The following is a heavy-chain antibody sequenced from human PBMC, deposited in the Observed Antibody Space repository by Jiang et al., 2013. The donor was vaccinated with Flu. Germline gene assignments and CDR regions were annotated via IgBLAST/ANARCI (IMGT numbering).Heavy chain of an antibody. J-gene: IGHJ6*04. CDR2: IIPILGIA. CDR1: TFSSYA. V-gene: IGHV1-69*04. CDR3: ARLWDSSGYEEDYYYYGMDV. Sequence: TFSSYAISWVRQALGQGLEWMGRIIPILGIANYAQKFQGRVTITADKSTSTAYMELSSLRSEDTAVYYCARLWDSSGYEEDYYYYGMDVWGKGTTVTVSS. D-gene: IGHD3-22*01.